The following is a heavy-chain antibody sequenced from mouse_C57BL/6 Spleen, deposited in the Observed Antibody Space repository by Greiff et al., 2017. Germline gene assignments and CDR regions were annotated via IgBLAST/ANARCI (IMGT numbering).Heavy chain of an antibody. CDR1: GYTFTSYW. CDR3: ARGDGYYPYYAMDY. J-gene: IGHJ4*01. CDR2: IDPSDSYT. D-gene: IGHD2-3*01. Sequence: QVQLQQPGAELVMPGASVKLSCKASGYTFTSYWIHWVKQRPGQGLEWIGEIDPSDSYTNYNQKFKGNSTLTVDKSSSTAYMQLSSLTSEDSAVYYGARGDGYYPYYAMDYWGQGTSVTVSS. V-gene: IGHV1-69*01.